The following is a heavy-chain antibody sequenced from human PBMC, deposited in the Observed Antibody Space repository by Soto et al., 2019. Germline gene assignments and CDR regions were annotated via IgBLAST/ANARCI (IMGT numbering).Heavy chain of an antibody. CDR3: ARDLGELWPSVGGY. CDR2: IYYDGRNK. J-gene: IGHJ4*02. D-gene: IGHD1-26*01. CDR1: GFIFNTYG. V-gene: IGHV3-33*01. Sequence: QVQLVESGGGVVQPGRPLRLSCAASGFIFNTYGMHWVRQAPGKGLEWVAVIYYDGRNKYYADTVKGRFTISRDNSKNTLNLQIKSLRVEDTAVYYCARDLGELWPSVGGYWGQGTLVTVSS.